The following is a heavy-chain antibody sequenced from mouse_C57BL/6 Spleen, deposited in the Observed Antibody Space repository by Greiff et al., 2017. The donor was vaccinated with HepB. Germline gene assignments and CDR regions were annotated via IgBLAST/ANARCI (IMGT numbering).Heavy chain of an antibody. CDR2: IDPENGDT. V-gene: IGHV14-4*01. CDR1: GFNIKDDY. Sequence: VQLQQSGAELVRPGASVKLSCTASGFNIKDDYMHWVKQRPEQGLEWIGWIDPENGDTEYASKFQGKATITADTSSNTAYLQLSSLTSEDTAVYYCTLYSPFAYWGQGTLVTVSA. J-gene: IGHJ3*01. D-gene: IGHD2-1*01. CDR3: TLYSPFAY.